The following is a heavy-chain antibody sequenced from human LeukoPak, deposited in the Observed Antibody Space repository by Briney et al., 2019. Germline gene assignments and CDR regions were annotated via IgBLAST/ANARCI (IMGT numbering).Heavy chain of an antibody. CDR1: GFTFNNYW. J-gene: IGHJ1*01. CDR3: LLVIGGSSQK. V-gene: IGHV3-74*01. D-gene: IGHD3-10*01. CDR2: IKSDGKIT. Sequence: HAGGSLRLSCAASGFTFNNYWMHWVRQAPGKGLVWVSRIKSDGKITTYADSVKGRFTTSRDNAKNTFYLQMNSLRVEDTAVYYCLLVIGGSSQKWGQGTLVTVSS.